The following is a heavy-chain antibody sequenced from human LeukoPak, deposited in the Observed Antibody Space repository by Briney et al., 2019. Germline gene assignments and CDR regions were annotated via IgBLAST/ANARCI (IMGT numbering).Heavy chain of an antibody. Sequence: GGSLRLSCAASGFTFSSYSMNWVRQAPGKGLEWVSSISSSSSYIYYADSVKGRFAISRDNAKNSLYLQMNSLRAEDTAVYYCARDQGYSSGCDAFDIWGQGTMVTVSS. CDR1: GFTFSSYS. CDR2: ISSSSSYI. J-gene: IGHJ3*02. V-gene: IGHV3-21*01. D-gene: IGHD6-19*01. CDR3: ARDQGYSSGCDAFDI.